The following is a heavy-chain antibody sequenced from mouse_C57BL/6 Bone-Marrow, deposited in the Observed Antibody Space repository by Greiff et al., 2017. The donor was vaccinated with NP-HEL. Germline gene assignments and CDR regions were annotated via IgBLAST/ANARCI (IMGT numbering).Heavy chain of an antibody. CDR1: GFTFSSYA. V-gene: IGHV5-4*01. Sequence: EVQRVESGGGLVKPGGSLKLSCAASGFTFSSYAMSWVRQTPEKRLEWVATISDGGSYTYYPANVKGRFTISRDNAKNNLYLQMSHLKSEDTAMYYCARWGLPHYFDYWGQGTTLTVSS. CDR2: ISDGGSYT. D-gene: IGHD2-2*01. CDR3: ARWGLPHYFDY. J-gene: IGHJ2*01.